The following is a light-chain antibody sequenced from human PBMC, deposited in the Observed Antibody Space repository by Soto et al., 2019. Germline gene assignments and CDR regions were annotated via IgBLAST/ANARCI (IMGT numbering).Light chain of an antibody. V-gene: IGKV1-39*01. CDR1: QSISTS. J-gene: IGKJ1*01. Sequence: DIQLTQSPSSLSASVGDRVTITCRASQSISTSLNWYQQTPGKAPNLLIFTSSNLESGVPSRFSGSGSGTDFTLTISSLQPEDFATYFCQQGYSRPRTFGQGTKVEIK. CDR2: TSS. CDR3: QQGYSRPRT.